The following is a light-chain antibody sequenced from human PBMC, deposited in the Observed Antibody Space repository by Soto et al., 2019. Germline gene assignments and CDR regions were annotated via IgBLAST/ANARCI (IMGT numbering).Light chain of an antibody. CDR3: QQYGSSPS. V-gene: IGKV3D-20*01. CDR1: QSVVGGY. Sequence: DIVLTQSPATLSLSPGDRVTLSCGASQSVVGGYFAWYQQKPGLAPRLIIYDTSIRASGIPDRISGSGSGTHFTLTISRLEPEDFAVYYCQQYGSSPSCGQGTKVEIK. J-gene: IGKJ1*01. CDR2: DTS.